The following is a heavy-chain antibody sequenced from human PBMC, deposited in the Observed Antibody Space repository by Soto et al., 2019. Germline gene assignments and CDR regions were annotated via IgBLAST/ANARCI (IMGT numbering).Heavy chain of an antibody. CDR1: GFTFSSYS. CDR3: ASYDSSSWLGFDY. J-gene: IGHJ4*02. V-gene: IGHV3-21*01. Sequence: GGSLRLSCAASGFTFSSYSMNWVRQAPGKGLEWVSSISSSSSYIYYADSVKGRFTIARDNAKNSLYLQMNSLRAEDTAVYYCASYDSSSWLGFDYWGQGTLVTVSS. D-gene: IGHD6-13*01. CDR2: ISSSSSYI.